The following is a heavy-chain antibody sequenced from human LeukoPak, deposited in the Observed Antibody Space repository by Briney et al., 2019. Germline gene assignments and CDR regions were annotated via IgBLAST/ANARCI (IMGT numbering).Heavy chain of an antibody. CDR3: ARLFYYDSSGYYYGVGQTDY. CDR2: INPSGGST. V-gene: IGHV1-46*01. D-gene: IGHD3-22*01. J-gene: IGHJ4*02. CDR1: GYTFTNYY. Sequence: GASVKVSCKASGYTFTNYYMHWVRQAPGQGLEWMGMINPSGGSTSYAQKFQGRVTLTRDTSTSTVYMELSSLRSEDTAVYYCARLFYYDSSGYYYGVGQTDYWGQGTLVTVSS.